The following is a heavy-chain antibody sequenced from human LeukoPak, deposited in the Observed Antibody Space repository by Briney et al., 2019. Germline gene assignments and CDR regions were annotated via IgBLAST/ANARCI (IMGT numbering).Heavy chain of an antibody. D-gene: IGHD5-24*01. V-gene: IGHV3-66*03. J-gene: IGHJ4*02. Sequence: PGGSLRLSCTVSGFTVSSNSMSWVRQAPGKGLEWVSFIYSDNTHYSDSVKGRFTISRDNSKNTLYLQMNSLRAEDTAVYYCAKDQERWLQFLDYWGQGTLVTVSS. CDR3: AKDQERWLQFLDY. CDR2: IYSDNT. CDR1: GFTVSSNS.